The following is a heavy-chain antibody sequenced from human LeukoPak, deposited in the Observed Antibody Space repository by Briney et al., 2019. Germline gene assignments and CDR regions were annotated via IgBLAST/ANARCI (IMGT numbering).Heavy chain of an antibody. CDR3: ARGHARLKDIVVVPAQSNWFDP. V-gene: IGHV4-34*01. D-gene: IGHD2-2*01. CDR2: INHSGST. J-gene: IGHJ5*02. CDR1: GGSFSGYY. Sequence: PSETLSLTCAVYGGSFSGYYWSWIRQPPGKGLEWIGEINHSGSTNYNPSLKSRVTISVDTSENQFSLKLSSVTAADTAGYYCARGHARLKDIVVVPAQSNWFDPWGQGTLVTVSS.